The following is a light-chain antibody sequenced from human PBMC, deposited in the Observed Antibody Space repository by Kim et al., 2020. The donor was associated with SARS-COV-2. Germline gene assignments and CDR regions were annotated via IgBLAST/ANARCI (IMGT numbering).Light chain of an antibody. Sequence: GQSITISCTGTSSDVGGYNYVSWFQQHPGKAPKLMIYDVSKRPSGVSNRFSGSKSGNTASLTISGLQAEDEADYYCSSYTSSSTLAFGGGTKVTVL. CDR1: SSDVGGYNY. CDR3: SSYTSSSTLA. V-gene: IGLV2-14*04. J-gene: IGLJ2*01. CDR2: DVS.